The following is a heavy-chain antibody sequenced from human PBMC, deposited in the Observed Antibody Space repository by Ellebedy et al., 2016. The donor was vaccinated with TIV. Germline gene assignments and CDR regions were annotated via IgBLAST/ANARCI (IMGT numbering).Heavy chain of an antibody. CDR3: ARDTDYYYGMDV. J-gene: IGHJ6*02. D-gene: IGHD4-17*01. CDR1: GGSISSYY. V-gene: IGHV4-59*01. CDR2: IYYSGST. Sequence: SETLSLXCTVSGGSISSYYWSWIRQPPGKGLEWIGYIYYSGSTNYNPSLKSRVTISVDTSKNQFSLKLSSVTAADTAVYYCARDTDYYYGMDVWGQGTTVTVSS.